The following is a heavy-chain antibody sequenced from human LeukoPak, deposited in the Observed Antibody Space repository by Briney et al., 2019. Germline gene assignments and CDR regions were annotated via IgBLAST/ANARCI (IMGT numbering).Heavy chain of an antibody. J-gene: IGHJ5*02. V-gene: IGHV1-2*02. Sequence: ASVKVSCKASGYTFTSYYMHWVRQAPGQGLEWMGWINPNSGGTNYAQKFQGRVTMTRDTSISTAYMELSRLRSDDAAVYYCARARARYYYGSGSQDNWFDPWGQGTLVTVSS. CDR1: GYTFTSYY. CDR2: INPNSGGT. D-gene: IGHD3-10*01. CDR3: ARARARYYYGSGSQDNWFDP.